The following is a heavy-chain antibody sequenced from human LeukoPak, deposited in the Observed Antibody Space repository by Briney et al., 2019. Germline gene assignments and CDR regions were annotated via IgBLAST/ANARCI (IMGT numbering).Heavy chain of an antibody. J-gene: IGHJ4*02. CDR1: GFTFSRYW. D-gene: IGHD6-19*01. CDR2: IKQDESEK. Sequence: GGSLRLSCATSGFTFSRYWMSWVRQAPGRGLEWVANIKQDESEKYYVDSVKGRFTISRDNAKNSRYLQMNSLRAEVEDVYYCTRLCEYISGWYRNDYWVQGTMVTVSS. CDR3: TRLCEYISGWYRNDY. V-gene: IGHV3-7*01.